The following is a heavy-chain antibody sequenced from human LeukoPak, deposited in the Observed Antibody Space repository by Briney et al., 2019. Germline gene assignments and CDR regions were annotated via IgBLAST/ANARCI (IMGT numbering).Heavy chain of an antibody. CDR3: ASNLAANYHFYYGIDV. Sequence: GGSLRLSCAASGFTFSDYYMSWIRQAPGKGLEWVSFINSGGSSIYYVDSVKGRFTISRDNAKNSLYLQMSSLRAEDTAVYYCASNLAANYHFYYGIDVWGQGATVTVSS. J-gene: IGHJ6*02. D-gene: IGHD1-26*01. CDR1: GFTFSDYY. CDR2: INSGGSSI. V-gene: IGHV3-11*01.